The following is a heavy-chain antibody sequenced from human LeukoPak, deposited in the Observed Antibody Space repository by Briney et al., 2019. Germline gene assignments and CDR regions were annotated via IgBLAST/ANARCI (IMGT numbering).Heavy chain of an antibody. CDR2: ISYDGSNK. D-gene: IGHD2-2*01. V-gene: IGHV3-30*18. CDR1: GFTFSSYG. Sequence: PGGSLGLSCAASGFTFSSYGMHWVRQAPGKGLEWVAVISYDGSNKYYADSVKGRLTISRDNSKNTLYLQMSSLRAEDTAVYYCAKDLRYCSSTSCYPFYYYYMDVWGKGTTVTVSS. J-gene: IGHJ6*03. CDR3: AKDLRYCSSTSCYPFYYYYMDV.